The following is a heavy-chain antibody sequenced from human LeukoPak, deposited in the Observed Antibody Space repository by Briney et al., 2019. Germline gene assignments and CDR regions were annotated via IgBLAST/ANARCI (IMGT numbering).Heavy chain of an antibody. CDR1: GGSISSSSYY. CDR3: ARQERFIVATTGELGY. Sequence: SETLFLTCTVSGGSISSSSYYWGWIRQPPGKGLEWIGSIYYSGSTYYNPSLKSRVTISVDTSKNQFSLKLSSVTAADTAVYYCARQERFIVATTGELGYWGQGTLVTVSS. V-gene: IGHV4-39*01. D-gene: IGHD5-12*01. J-gene: IGHJ4*02. CDR2: IYYSGST.